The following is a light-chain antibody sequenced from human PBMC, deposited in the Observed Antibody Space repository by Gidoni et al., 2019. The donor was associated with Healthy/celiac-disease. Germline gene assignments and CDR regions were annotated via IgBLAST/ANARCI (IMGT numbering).Light chain of an antibody. CDR2: GAS. CDR3: QQYNNWPPV. CDR1: RSVSSN. Sequence: EIVMTQSPATLSVSPGERATLSCRASRSVSSNLAWYQQKPGQAARLLSYGASTRATGIPARFSGSGSGTEFTLTISSLQSEDFAVYYCQQYNNWPPVFGGGTKVEIK. V-gene: IGKV3-15*01. J-gene: IGKJ4*01.